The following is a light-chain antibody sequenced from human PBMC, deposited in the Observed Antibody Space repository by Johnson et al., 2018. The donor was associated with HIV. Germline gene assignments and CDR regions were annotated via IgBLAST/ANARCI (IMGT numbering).Light chain of an antibody. Sequence: QSVLTQPPSVSAAPGQKVNISCSGSSSNIGNNYVSWYQQLPGTAPKVLIYDNHKRPSGIPDRVSGSKSGTSATLAITGLQTGDEADYYCGTWDSSLGVYVFGTGTKVTVL. J-gene: IGLJ1*01. V-gene: IGLV1-51*01. CDR2: DNH. CDR1: SSNIGNNY. CDR3: GTWDSSLGVYV.